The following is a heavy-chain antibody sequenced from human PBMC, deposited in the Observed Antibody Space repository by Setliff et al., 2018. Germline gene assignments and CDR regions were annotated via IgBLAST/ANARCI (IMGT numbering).Heavy chain of an antibody. J-gene: IGHJ4*02. D-gene: IGHD2-15*01. CDR1: GGSISSSSYY. CDR2: IYYSGST. CDR3: ARILGYCSGGSCYVPY. V-gene: IGHV4-39*07. Sequence: KPSETLSLTCTVSGGSISSSSYYWGWIRQPPGKGLEWIGSIYYSGSTNYNPSLKSRVSISVDTSKNQFSLKLSSVTAADTAMYYCARILGYCSGGSCYVPYWGQGTLVTVSS.